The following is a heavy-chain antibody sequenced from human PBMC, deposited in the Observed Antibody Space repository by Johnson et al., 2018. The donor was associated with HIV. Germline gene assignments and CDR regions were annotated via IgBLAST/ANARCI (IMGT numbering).Heavy chain of an antibody. CDR3: ATIAAHGAAFDI. V-gene: IGHV3-23*04. CDR2: ISGSGGST. Sequence: VQLVESGGGVVQPGRSLRLSCAASGFTFSSYAMSWVRQAPGKGLEWVSAISGSGGSTYYADSVKGRFTISRHNSKNTLYLQMNSLRAEDTAAYYCATIAAHGAAFDIWGQGTMVTVSS. J-gene: IGHJ3*02. CDR1: GFTFSSYA. D-gene: IGHD6-25*01.